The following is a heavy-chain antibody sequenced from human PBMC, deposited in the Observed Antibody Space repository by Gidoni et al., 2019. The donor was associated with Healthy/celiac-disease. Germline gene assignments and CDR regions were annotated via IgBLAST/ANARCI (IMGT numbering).Heavy chain of an antibody. Sequence: QVQLQQWGAGLLKPSETLSLTCAVYGGSFSGYYWSWIRQPPGKGLEWIGEINHSGSTNYNPSLKSRVTISVDTSKNQFSLKLSSVTAADTAVYYCARGDFWSGYYIDYWGQGTLVTVSS. D-gene: IGHD3-3*01. J-gene: IGHJ4*02. CDR3: ARGDFWSGYYIDY. V-gene: IGHV4-34*01. CDR1: GGSFSGYY. CDR2: INHSGST.